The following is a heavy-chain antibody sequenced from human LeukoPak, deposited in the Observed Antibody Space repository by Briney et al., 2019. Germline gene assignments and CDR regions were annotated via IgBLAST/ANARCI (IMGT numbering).Heavy chain of an antibody. CDR2: MNPNSGNT. D-gene: IGHD3-10*01. CDR3: ARPYYYGSGSYHFDY. V-gene: IGHV1-8*01. J-gene: IGHJ4*02. Sequence: ASVKVSCKASGYTFTSYDINWVRQATGHGLEWMGWMNPNSGNTGYAQKFQGRVTMTRNTSISTAYMELSSLRSEDTAVYYCARPYYYGSGSYHFDYWGQGTLVTVSS. CDR1: GYTFTSYD.